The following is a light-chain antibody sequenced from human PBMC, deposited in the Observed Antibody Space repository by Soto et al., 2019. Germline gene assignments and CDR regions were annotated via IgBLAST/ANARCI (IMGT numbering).Light chain of an antibody. Sequence: QSVLTQPPSASGTPGQRVSISCSGSTSNIGSNTVNWYQQLPGTAPKLLIYSINQRPSGVPDRFSGSQSGTSASLAITGLQSEDEADYYCAAWDDSLNGVLFGGGTKLNVL. J-gene: IGLJ2*01. V-gene: IGLV1-44*01. CDR3: AAWDDSLNGVL. CDR2: SIN. CDR1: TSNIGSNT.